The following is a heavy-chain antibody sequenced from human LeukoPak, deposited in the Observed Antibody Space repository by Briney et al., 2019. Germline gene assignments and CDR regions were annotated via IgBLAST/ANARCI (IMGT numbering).Heavy chain of an antibody. V-gene: IGHV3-23*01. J-gene: IGHJ6*03. Sequence: GGSLRLSCAASGFTFSSYAMSWVRQAPGKGLEWVSVISGSGGRPYYADSVKGRFTISRDNAKNSLYLQMNSLRAEDTAVYYCARVVGVVIVYMDVWGKGTTVTVSS. D-gene: IGHD3-3*01. CDR1: GFTFSSYA. CDR2: ISGSGGRP. CDR3: ARVVGVVIVYMDV.